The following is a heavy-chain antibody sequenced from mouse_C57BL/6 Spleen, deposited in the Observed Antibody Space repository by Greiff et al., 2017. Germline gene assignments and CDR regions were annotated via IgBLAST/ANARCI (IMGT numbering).Heavy chain of an antibody. V-gene: IGHV1-55*01. CDR1: GYTFTSYW. CDR2: IYPGSGST. CDR3: ARSSGLGFPAWFAY. J-gene: IGHJ3*01. Sequence: QVQLKESGAELVKPGASVKMSCKASGYTFTSYWITWVKQRPGQGLEWIGDIYPGSGSTNYNEKFKSKATLTVDTSSSTAYMQLSSLTSEDSAVYYCARSSGLGFPAWFAYWGQGTLVTVSA. D-gene: IGHD3-1*01.